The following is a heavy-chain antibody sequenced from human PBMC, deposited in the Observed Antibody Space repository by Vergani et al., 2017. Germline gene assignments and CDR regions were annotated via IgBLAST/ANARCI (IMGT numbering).Heavy chain of an antibody. CDR2: TSTDGST. J-gene: IGHJ6*03. CDR1: GGAVNSGSNF. CDR3: ARETVVTSWDGYRFHYMDV. Sequence: QVQLQESGPGLVKPSQTLSLTYPVSGGAVNSGSNFWTWIRQPAGKGLEWIGRTSTDGSTNYNPSLKSRVTVSVVTSKTQISLRLTSVTAEDTAVYYCARETVVTSWDGYRFHYMDVWGKGTTVTVSS. V-gene: IGHV4-61*02. D-gene: IGHD3-16*02.